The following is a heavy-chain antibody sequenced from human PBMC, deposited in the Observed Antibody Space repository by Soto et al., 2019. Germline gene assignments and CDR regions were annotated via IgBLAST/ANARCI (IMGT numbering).Heavy chain of an antibody. CDR2: INPTISTI. CDR1: GFTFSDYY. D-gene: IGHD5-18*01. J-gene: IGHJ4*02. V-gene: IGHV3-11*01. CDR3: VREAITAMVFDY. Sequence: QVQLVDSGGGLVRPGGSLRLSCAASGFTFSDYYMSWIRQAPGKGLEWVSFINPTISTIYYADSVKGRFTISRDNAKNSLYLQMNSLRAEDTAVYYCVREAITAMVFDYWGQGALVTVSS.